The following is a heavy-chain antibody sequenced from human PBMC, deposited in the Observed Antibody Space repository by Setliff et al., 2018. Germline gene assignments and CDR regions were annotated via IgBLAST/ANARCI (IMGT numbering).Heavy chain of an antibody. V-gene: IGHV4-61*02. D-gene: IGHD3-10*01. J-gene: IGHJ4*02. CDR1: GGSISSATSY. CDR3: ARVESMVRGKNILRHFDY. CDR2: IYAIRST. Sequence: SETLSLTCIVSGGSISSATSYWNWIRQPAGKELEWIGRIYAIRSTNYNPSLKSRVTISLDTSNNQFSLKLSSVTAADTAVYYCARVESMVRGKNILRHFDYWGQGIQVTVSS.